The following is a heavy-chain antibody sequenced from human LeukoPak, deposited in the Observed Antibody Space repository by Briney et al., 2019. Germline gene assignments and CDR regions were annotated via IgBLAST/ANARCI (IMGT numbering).Heavy chain of an antibody. Sequence: GGSLRLSCAASGFTFSDYYMSWIRQAPGKGLEWVSYISSSSSYTNYADSVKGRFTISRDNAKNSLYLQMNSLRAEDTAVYYCARSGYCSGGSCYIFDYWGQGTLVTVSS. D-gene: IGHD2-15*01. CDR2: ISSSSSYT. CDR1: GFTFSDYY. J-gene: IGHJ4*02. CDR3: ARSGYCSGGSCYIFDY. V-gene: IGHV3-11*03.